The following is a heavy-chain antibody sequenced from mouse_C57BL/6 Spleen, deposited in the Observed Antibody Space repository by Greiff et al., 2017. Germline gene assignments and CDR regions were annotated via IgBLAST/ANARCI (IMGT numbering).Heavy chain of an antibody. CDR3: TTDDYLAWFAY. Sequence: EVQLQQPGTELVKPGASVKLSCKASGYTFTSYWMHWVKQRPGQGLEWIGRIDPEDGDTEYAPKFQGKATMTADTSSNTAYLQLSSLTSEDTAVYYCTTDDYLAWFAYWGQGTLVTVSA. CDR2: IDPEDGDT. CDR1: GYTFTSYW. V-gene: IGHV14-1*01. J-gene: IGHJ3*01. D-gene: IGHD2-4*01.